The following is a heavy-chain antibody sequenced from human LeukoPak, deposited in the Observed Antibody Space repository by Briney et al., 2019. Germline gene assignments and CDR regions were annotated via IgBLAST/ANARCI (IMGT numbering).Heavy chain of an antibody. J-gene: IGHJ3*02. CDR2: IYYRGSS. Sequence: SETLSLTCSVSGDSISSSSSYWGWIRQPPGKGLEWIGSIYYRGSSYYNPSLNSRLTISVDTSKNQFSLKLNSVAASDTAVYYCARYVVGPAAGHDAFDIWGQGAMVTVSS. CDR3: ARYVVGPAAGHDAFDI. CDR1: GDSISSSSSY. V-gene: IGHV4-39*01. D-gene: IGHD6-13*01.